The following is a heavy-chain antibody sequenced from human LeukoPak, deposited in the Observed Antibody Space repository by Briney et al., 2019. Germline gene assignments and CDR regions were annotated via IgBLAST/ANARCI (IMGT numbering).Heavy chain of an antibody. CDR1: GGSFSGYY. D-gene: IGHD2-2*01. V-gene: IGHV4-34*01. Sequence: KASETLSLTCAVYGGSFSGYYRSWIRQPPGTGLEWIGEINHSGSTNYNPSLKSRVTISVDTSKNQFSVKLSSVTAADTAVYYCARGEDYQLLGRNFDYWGQGTLVTVSS. CDR3: ARGEDYQLLGRNFDY. CDR2: INHSGST. J-gene: IGHJ4*02.